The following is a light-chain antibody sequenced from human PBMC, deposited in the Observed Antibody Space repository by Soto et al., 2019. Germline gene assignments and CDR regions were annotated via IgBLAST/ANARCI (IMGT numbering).Light chain of an antibody. CDR3: QQYDHLPLT. J-gene: IGKJ4*01. CDR2: DVF. Sequence: DIQMTQSPSSLSASVGDRVTITCQASHDIRNYLNWYQQKPGQAPKLLIYDVFNLEPGVPSRFSGSGFGTDFTFSISSLQPEDFATYYCQQYDHLPLTFGGRTKVDIK. V-gene: IGKV1-33*01. CDR1: HDIRNY.